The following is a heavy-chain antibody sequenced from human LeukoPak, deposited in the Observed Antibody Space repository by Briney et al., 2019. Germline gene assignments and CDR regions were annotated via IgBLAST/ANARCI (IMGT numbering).Heavy chain of an antibody. V-gene: IGHV4-59*01. CDR1: GGSISSYY. D-gene: IGHD3-22*01. J-gene: IGHJ5*02. Sequence: SETLSLTCTVSGGSISSYYWSWIRQPPGKGLEWIGYIYYSGSTNYNPSLKSRVTISVDTSKNQFSLKLSSVTAADTAVYYCARGEDDSSGYYTGKWFDPWGQGTLVTVSS. CDR2: IYYSGST. CDR3: ARGEDDSSGYYTGKWFDP.